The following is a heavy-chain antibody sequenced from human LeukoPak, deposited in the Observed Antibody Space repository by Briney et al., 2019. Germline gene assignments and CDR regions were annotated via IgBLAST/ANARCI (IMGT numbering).Heavy chain of an antibody. J-gene: IGHJ4*02. D-gene: IGHD4-17*01. CDR3: ASTLKVTTPFSLRY. CDR2: INPNSGGT. V-gene: IGHV1-2*04. Sequence: ASVKVSCKASGYTFTSYAVSWVRQAPGQGLEWMGWINPNSGGTNYAQKFQGWVTMTRDTPISTAYMELTRLRSDGTAVYYCASTLKVTTPFSLRYWGRGTLVTVSS. CDR1: GYTFTSYA.